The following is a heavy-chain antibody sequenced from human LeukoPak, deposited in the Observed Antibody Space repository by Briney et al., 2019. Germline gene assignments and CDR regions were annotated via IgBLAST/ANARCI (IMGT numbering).Heavy chain of an antibody. D-gene: IGHD4-17*01. CDR2: IDWDDDK. CDR3: ARSTTVTTSFDY. V-gene: IGHV2-70*01. Sequence: SGPALVKPTQTLTLTCTFSGFSLSTSGMCVSWIRQPPGKALEWLALIDWDDDKYYSTSLKTRLTISKDTSKNQVVLTVTNMDPVDTATYYYARSTTVTTSFDYWGQGTLVTVSS. CDR1: GFSLSTSGMC. J-gene: IGHJ4*02.